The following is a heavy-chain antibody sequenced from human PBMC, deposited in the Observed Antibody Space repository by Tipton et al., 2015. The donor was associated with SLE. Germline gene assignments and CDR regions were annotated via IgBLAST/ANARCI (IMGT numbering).Heavy chain of an antibody. CDR2: IYTRGST. V-gene: IGHV4-61*02. D-gene: IGHD5-12*01. J-gene: IGHJ4*02. CDR1: GGSISSGSYY. Sequence: TLSLTCTVSGGSISSGSYYWSWIRQPAGKGLEWLGRIYTRGSTNYNPSLKSRVTISMDTSKNQFSLKLTSVTAADTAVYYCARGGVDGYDYFDYWGQGTLVTVSS. CDR3: ARGGVDGYDYFDY.